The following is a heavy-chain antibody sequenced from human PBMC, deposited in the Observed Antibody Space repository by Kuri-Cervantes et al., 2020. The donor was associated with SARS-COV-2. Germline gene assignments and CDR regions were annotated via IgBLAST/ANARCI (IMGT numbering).Heavy chain of an antibody. D-gene: IGHD6-13*01. Sequence: LSLTCAASGFTFSSYSMNWVRQAPGKGLEWVSSISSSSSYIYYADSVKGRFTISRDNSKNTLYLQMNSLRAEDTAVYYCAKGIPGIAAAGDYWGQGTLVTVSS. V-gene: IGHV3-21*01. CDR1: GFTFSSYS. CDR2: ISSSSSYI. CDR3: AKGIPGIAAAGDY. J-gene: IGHJ4*02.